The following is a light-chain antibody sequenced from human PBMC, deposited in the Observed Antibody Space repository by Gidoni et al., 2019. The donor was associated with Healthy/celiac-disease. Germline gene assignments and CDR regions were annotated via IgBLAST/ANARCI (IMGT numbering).Light chain of an antibody. CDR1: QSDSSSY. CDR2: GAA. V-gene: IGKV3-20*01. CDR3: QQYGNSTLYT. J-gene: IGKJ2*01. Sequence: ETVLTQSPGTLSLSPGERATLPCRASQSDSSSYLAWYQQKPGQAPRLLIYGAASRATGVPDRLSGSGSGADFTITISRLGPEDFAVYYCQQYGNSTLYTFGQGTKLEIK.